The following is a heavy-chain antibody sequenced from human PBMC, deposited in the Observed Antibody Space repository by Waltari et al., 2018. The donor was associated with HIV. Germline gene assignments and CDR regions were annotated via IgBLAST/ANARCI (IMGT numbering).Heavy chain of an antibody. V-gene: IGHV1-2*06. D-gene: IGHD3-22*01. CDR1: GYTFTGYY. Sequence: QVQLVQSGAEVKKPGASVKVSCKASGYTFTGYYMHWVRQAPGQGLEWMGRINPNSGGTNYAQKLQGRVTMTRDTSISTAYMELSRLRSDDTAVYYCARIHQAHRYYYDSSGYSVYFDYWGQGTLVTVSS. CDR2: INPNSGGT. CDR3: ARIHQAHRYYYDSSGYSVYFDY. J-gene: IGHJ4*02.